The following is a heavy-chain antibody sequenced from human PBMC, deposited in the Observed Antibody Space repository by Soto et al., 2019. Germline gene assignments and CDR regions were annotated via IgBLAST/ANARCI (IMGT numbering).Heavy chain of an antibody. J-gene: IGHJ4*02. CDR3: AKSKNTRGGYFDY. CDR1: GFTFDEYG. D-gene: IGHD2-15*01. Sequence: GGSLRLSCAASGFTFDEYGMSWVRQAPGEGLEWVSGINWNGGSTGYADSVKGRFTISRDNAKNTLYLQMNSLRADDTAVYYCAKSKNTRGGYFDYWGQGTLVNVSS. CDR2: INWNGGST. V-gene: IGHV3-20*04.